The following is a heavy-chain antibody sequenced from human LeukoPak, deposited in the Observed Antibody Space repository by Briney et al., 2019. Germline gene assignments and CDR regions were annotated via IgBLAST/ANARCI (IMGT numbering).Heavy chain of an antibody. CDR1: GYTFTGYY. V-gene: IGHV1-24*01. CDR3: ATGATGFDY. Sequence: ASVKVSCKASGYTFTGYYIHWVRQAPGKGLEWMGGFDPEDGETIYAQKFQGRVTMTEDTSTDTAYMELSSLRSEDTAVYYCATGATGFDYWGQGTLVTVSS. J-gene: IGHJ4*02. CDR2: FDPEDGET.